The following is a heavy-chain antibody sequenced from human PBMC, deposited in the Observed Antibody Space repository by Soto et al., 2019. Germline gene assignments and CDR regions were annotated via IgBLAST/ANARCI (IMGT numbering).Heavy chain of an antibody. J-gene: IGHJ6*02. CDR3: ARIGRITIFGVVRDYYGMDV. D-gene: IGHD3-3*01. V-gene: IGHV4-31*03. Sequence: PSETLSLTCTVSGGSISSGGYYWSWIRQHPGKGLEWIGYIYYSGSTYYNPSLKSRVTISVDTSKNQFSLKLSSVTAADTAVYYCARIGRITIFGVVRDYYGMDVWGQGTTVTVSS. CDR1: GGSISSGGYY. CDR2: IYYSGST.